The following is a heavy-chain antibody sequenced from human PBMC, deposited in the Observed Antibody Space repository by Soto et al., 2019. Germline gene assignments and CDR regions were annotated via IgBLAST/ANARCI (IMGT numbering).Heavy chain of an antibody. CDR3: ARGMAYYDILTGPGGVHYYYGMDV. D-gene: IGHD3-9*01. V-gene: IGHV1-3*01. Sequence: ASVKVSCKASGYSFTNYYMHWVRQAPGQRLEWMGWINVGNGNTKYSQKFQGRVTITRDTSASTAYMELSSLRSEDTAVYYCARGMAYYDILTGPGGVHYYYGMDVWGQGTTVTVS. CDR2: INVGNGNT. J-gene: IGHJ6*02. CDR1: GYSFTNYY.